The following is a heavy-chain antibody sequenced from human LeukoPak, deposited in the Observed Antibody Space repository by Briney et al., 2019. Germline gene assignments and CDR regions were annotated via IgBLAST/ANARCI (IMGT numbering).Heavy chain of an antibody. D-gene: IGHD2-2*03. CDR2: INPNSGGT. V-gene: IGHV1-2*02. CDR1: GGTFSSYA. Sequence: ASVKVSCKASGGTFSSYAINWVRQAPGQGLEWMGWINPNSGGTNYAQKFQGRVTMTRDTSISTAYMELSRLRSDDTAVYYCAREGVGIVVVPAAEFDYWGQGTLVTVSS. CDR3: AREGVGIVVVPAAEFDY. J-gene: IGHJ4*02.